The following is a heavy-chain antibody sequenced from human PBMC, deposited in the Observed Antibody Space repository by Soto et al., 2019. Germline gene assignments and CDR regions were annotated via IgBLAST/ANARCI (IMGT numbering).Heavy chain of an antibody. CDR2: IYYSGST. D-gene: IGHD3-22*01. CDR1: GGXISSYY. Sequence: SETLSLTCTVSGGXISSYYWSWIRQPPGKGLEWIGYIYYSGSTNYNPSLKSRVTISVDTSKNQFSLKLSSVTAADTAVYYCARYDSSGYYWPYYYYGMDVWGQGTTVTVS. J-gene: IGHJ6*02. V-gene: IGHV4-59*01. CDR3: ARYDSSGYYWPYYYYGMDV.